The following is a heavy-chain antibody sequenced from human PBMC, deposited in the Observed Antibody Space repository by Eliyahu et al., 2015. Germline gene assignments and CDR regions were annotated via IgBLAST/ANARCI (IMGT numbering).Heavy chain of an antibody. J-gene: IGHJ4*02. CDR3: VRMAHRVTPA. V-gene: IGHV6-1*01. D-gene: IGHD2-21*02. CDR1: GXSVSSNSAA. Sequence: QVQLQQSGPGLVKPSQTLSLTCAISGXSVSSNSAAWSWXRQSPSXGLEWLGRTYYRXKXYTDYAVSVRGRIAINPDTSKNNFSLQLNSVTPEDTAVYYCVRMAHRVTPAWGQGTLVTVSS. CDR2: TYYRXKXYT.